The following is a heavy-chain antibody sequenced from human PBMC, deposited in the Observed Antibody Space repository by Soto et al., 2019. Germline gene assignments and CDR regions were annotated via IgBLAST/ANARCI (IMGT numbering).Heavy chain of an antibody. CDR3: ARDLRQQLVLYYYYGMDV. CDR2: IWYDGSNK. D-gene: IGHD6-13*01. J-gene: IGHJ6*02. V-gene: IGHV3-33*01. CDR1: GFTFSSYG. Sequence: GGSLRLSCAASGFTFSSYGMHWVRQAPGKGLEWVAVIWYDGSNKYYADSVKGRFTISRDNSKNTLYLQMNSLRAEDTAVYYCARDLRQQLVLYYYYGMDVWGQGTTVTVSS.